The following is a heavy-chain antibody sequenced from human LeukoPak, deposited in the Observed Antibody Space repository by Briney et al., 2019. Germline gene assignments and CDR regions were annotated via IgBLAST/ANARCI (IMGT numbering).Heavy chain of an antibody. J-gene: IGHJ4*02. CDR1: GFTFSSYE. CDR2: ISSSGSSI. Sequence: GGSLRLSCAASGFTFSSYEMNWVRQAPGKGLEWVSYISSSGSSIYYADSVKGRFTISRDNVKNSLYLQMNSLRAEDTAICYCARDENGDFSFDYWGQGTLVTVSS. D-gene: IGHD4-17*01. CDR3: ARDENGDFSFDY. V-gene: IGHV3-48*03.